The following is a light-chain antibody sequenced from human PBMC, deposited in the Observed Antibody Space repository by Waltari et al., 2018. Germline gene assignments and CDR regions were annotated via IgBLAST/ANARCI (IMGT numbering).Light chain of an antibody. V-gene: IGLV1-40*01. J-gene: IGLJ2*01. CDR2: GTN. Sequence: QSVLTQPPSVSGAPGQRVTISCTGSGSNIGAGYDVHWYRQLPGKAPTLLIYGTNPRPLGFPDRFFGSQCGTSASLAIVGLQADDEADYYCQSYDTSLSVVFGGGTKLTVL. CDR1: GSNIGAGYD. CDR3: QSYDTSLSVV.